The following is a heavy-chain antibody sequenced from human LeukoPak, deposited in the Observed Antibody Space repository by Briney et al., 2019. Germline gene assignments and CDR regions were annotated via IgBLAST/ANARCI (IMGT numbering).Heavy chain of an antibody. CDR3: AKGAGTAVPHIDY. D-gene: IGHD6-19*01. CDR2: ISYDGSNK. Sequence: GGSLRLSCAASGFTFSSYGMHWVRQAPGKGLEWVAVISYDGSNKYYADSVKGRFTISRDNSKNTLYLQMNSLRAEDTAVYYCAKGAGTAVPHIDYWGQGTLVTVSS. J-gene: IGHJ4*02. CDR1: GFTFSSYG. V-gene: IGHV3-30*18.